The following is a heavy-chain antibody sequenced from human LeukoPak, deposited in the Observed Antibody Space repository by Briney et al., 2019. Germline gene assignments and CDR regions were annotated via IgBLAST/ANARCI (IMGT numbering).Heavy chain of an antibody. Sequence: GGSLRLSCETSGFTFSDYWMHWVRQAPGKGLEWVSRINTDGTFTRYPDSVQGRFTISRDTAKNMLLLQMNSLRAEDTAVYYCAREAKVGGALQYWGQGTLVTVSS. CDR2: INTDGTFT. J-gene: IGHJ4*02. CDR1: GFTFSDYW. CDR3: AREAKVGGALQY. D-gene: IGHD1-26*01. V-gene: IGHV3-74*01.